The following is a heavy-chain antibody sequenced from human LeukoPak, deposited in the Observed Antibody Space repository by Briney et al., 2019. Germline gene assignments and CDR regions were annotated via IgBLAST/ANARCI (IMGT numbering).Heavy chain of an antibody. CDR2: ISSSSSYI. J-gene: IGHJ3*02. CDR1: GFTFSSYS. D-gene: IGHD1-26*01. Sequence: PGGSLRLSCAASGFTFSSYSMNWVRQAPGKGLEWVSSISSSSSYIYYADSVKGRFTISRDNAKNSLYLQMNSLRAEDTAVYYCARASYSGSPDDALDIWGQGTMVTVSS. CDR3: ARASYSGSPDDALDI. V-gene: IGHV3-21*01.